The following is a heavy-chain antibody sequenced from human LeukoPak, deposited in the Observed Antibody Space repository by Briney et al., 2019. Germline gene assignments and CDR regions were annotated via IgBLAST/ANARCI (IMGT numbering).Heavy chain of an antibody. CDR3: AKAHSSGWYYFDY. Sequence: AGSLTLSCAASGFTFTSCGFSWVRRAPGKGLEWFSAISGSAGSTYYADSVKGRFTISRDNSKNTLYLQMNSLRAEDTAVYYCAKAHSSGWYYFDYWGQGTLVTVSS. CDR1: GFTFTSCG. CDR2: ISGSAGST. D-gene: IGHD6-19*01. J-gene: IGHJ4*02. V-gene: IGHV3-23*01.